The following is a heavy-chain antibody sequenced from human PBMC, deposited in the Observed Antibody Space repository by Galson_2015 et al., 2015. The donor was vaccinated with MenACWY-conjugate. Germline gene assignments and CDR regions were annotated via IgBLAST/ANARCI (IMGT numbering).Heavy chain of an antibody. Sequence: SLRLSCAASGFTFSTYWMHWVRQAPGKGLVWVSRINNDGSSTNYADSVKGRFTISRDNAKNTLYLQMNSLRAEDTALYYCVRDNAAAPDLFDPWGQGTLVTVSS. CDR2: INNDGSST. CDR1: GFTFSTYW. V-gene: IGHV3-74*01. D-gene: IGHD2-21*01. J-gene: IGHJ5*02. CDR3: VRDNAAAPDLFDP.